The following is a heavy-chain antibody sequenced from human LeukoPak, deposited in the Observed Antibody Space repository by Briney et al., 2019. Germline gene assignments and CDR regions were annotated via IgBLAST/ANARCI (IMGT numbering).Heavy chain of an antibody. D-gene: IGHD3-22*01. CDR1: GYSFTAYY. V-gene: IGHV1-8*02. Sequence: ASVKVSCKASGYSFTAYYMHWVRQATGQGLEWMGWMNPNSGNTGYAQKFQGRVTMTRNTSISTAYMELSSLRSEDTAVYYCARGRLVRYYYDSSGTNDAFDIWGQGTMVTVSS. CDR3: ARGRLVRYYYDSSGTNDAFDI. CDR2: MNPNSGNT. J-gene: IGHJ3*02.